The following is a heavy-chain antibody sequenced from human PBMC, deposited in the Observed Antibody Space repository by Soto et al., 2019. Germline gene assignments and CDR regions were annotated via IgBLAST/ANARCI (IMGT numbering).Heavy chain of an antibody. CDR3: ARDHYLGDRKY. CDR2: ISGYSGTT. CDR1: GYTFISYG. J-gene: IGHJ4*02. Sequence: QVQLVESGGEVKKPGASLKLSCKTSGYTFISYGISWVRQAPGQGLEWVGWISGYSGTTHYAQKFQGKVTMTTDTSTNTADLELRSLRSGDTAAYYCARDHYLGDRKYWSQGTLSTVSP. V-gene: IGHV1-18*01. D-gene: IGHD3-16*01.